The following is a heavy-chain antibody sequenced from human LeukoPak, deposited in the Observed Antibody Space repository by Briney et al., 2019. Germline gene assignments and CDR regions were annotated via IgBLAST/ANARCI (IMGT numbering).Heavy chain of an antibody. Sequence: SETLSLTCTVSGGSIRTGGYFWGWIRQSPGKGLEYFGSVHSSGTAYYNPSLQSRVTISADMSKNQFSLNLRPVTAADTAVYYCTRDRGQWLVDYWGQGIQVTVSS. CDR3: TRDRGQWLVDY. J-gene: IGHJ4*02. CDR2: VHSSGTA. V-gene: IGHV4-39*07. D-gene: IGHD6-19*01. CDR1: GGSIRTGGYF.